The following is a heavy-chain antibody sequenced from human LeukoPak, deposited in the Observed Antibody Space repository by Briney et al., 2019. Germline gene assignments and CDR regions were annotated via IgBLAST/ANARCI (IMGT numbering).Heavy chain of an antibody. CDR3: ARDTGHYYDSSGYYKHDAFDI. J-gene: IGHJ3*02. CDR2: IIPIFGTA. Sequence: SVKVSCKASGGTFSSYAISWVRQAPGQGLEWMGGIIPIFGTANYARKFQGRVTITADESTSTAYMELSSLRSEDTAVYYCARDTGHYYDSSGYYKHDAFDIWGQGTMVTVSS. CDR1: GGTFSSYA. D-gene: IGHD3-22*01. V-gene: IGHV1-69*13.